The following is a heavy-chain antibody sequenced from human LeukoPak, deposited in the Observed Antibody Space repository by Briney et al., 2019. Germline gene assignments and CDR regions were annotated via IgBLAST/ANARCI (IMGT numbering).Heavy chain of an antibody. D-gene: IGHD2-21*02. CDR1: GVSFSGYY. Sequence: PSETLSLTCAVYGVSFSGYYWSWIRQPPGKGLEWIGEINHSGSTNYNPSLKSRVTISVDTSKNQFSLKLSSVTAADTAVYYCARGLSAIVHWGQGTLVTVSS. V-gene: IGHV4-34*01. CDR2: INHSGST. CDR3: ARGLSAIVH. J-gene: IGHJ4*02.